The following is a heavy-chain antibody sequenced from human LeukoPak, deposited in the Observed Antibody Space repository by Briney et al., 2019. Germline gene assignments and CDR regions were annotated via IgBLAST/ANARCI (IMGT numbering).Heavy chain of an antibody. CDR3: ARDSVGAPDR. CDR2: IKQDGSEK. J-gene: IGHJ4*02. D-gene: IGHD3-10*01. CDR1: GFTFSDYW. V-gene: IGHV3-7*01. Sequence: PGGSLRLSCAASGFTFSDYWMVWVRQAPGKGLEWVATIKQDGSEKYCVGSVKGRFTISRDNAKNSLYLEMNSLRAEDTAVYYCARDSVGAPDRWGQGTLVTVSS.